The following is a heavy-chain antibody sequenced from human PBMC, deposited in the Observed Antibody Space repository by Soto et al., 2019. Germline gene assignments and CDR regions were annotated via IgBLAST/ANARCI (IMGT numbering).Heavy chain of an antibody. D-gene: IGHD3-16*01. CDR3: VREGGENWLDT. CDR2: IYYSGIT. CDR1: VFSIIGGYYY. J-gene: IGHJ5*02. V-gene: IGHV4-30-4*01. Sequence: TXSLTCTFSVFSIIGGYYYWSWIRQPPGKVLDWIGYIYYSGITFYNPSLKNLVTISLDTSKIKLSLKLRSVTAEDTAVYYCVREGGENWLDTWGQGTLVTVSS.